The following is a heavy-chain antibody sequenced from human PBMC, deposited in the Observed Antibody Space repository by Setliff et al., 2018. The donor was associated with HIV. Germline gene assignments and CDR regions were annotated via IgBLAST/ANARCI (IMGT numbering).Heavy chain of an antibody. Sequence: GASVKVSCKASGGTFSRYPISWVRQAPGQGLEWMGGIIPLLGTPNYAHKFQGRVTITADKYSSTVYMELSSLRSEDSAVFYCARDRSGIAVAAPDAFDVWGQGTMVTVSS. D-gene: IGHD6-19*01. CDR2: IIPLLGTP. J-gene: IGHJ3*01. CDR3: ARDRSGIAVAAPDAFDV. V-gene: IGHV1-69*06. CDR1: GGTFSRYP.